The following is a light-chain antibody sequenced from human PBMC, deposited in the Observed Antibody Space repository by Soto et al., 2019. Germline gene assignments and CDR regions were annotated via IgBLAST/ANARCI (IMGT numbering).Light chain of an antibody. J-gene: IGKJ1*01. CDR1: LSVSNY. CDR2: GAS. V-gene: IGKV3-20*01. CDR3: QQYGSSGT. Sequence: EIVMTQAPATVSVSPGERATLSCRASLSVSNYLAWYQQKPGQAPRLLIYGASNRATGIPDRFSGSGSGTDFTLTISRLEPEDFAVYYCQQYGSSGTFGQGTKVDI.